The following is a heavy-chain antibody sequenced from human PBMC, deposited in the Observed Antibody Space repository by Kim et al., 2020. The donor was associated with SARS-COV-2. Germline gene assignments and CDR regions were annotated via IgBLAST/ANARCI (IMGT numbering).Heavy chain of an antibody. D-gene: IGHD6-13*01. Sequence: ASVKVSCKTSGYTFSDYSFHWVRQAPGQGLEWMGRINPRTTVTTYAQKFQGRVTMTRDTSIRTYYLELSRLRSDDTAVYYCARDGMGTIPSHSSSPYEAFDIWGQGTMVTVSS. CDR2: INPRTTVT. CDR3: ARDGMGTIPSHSSSPYEAFDI. CDR1: GYTFSDYS. V-gene: IGHV1-2*06. J-gene: IGHJ3*02.